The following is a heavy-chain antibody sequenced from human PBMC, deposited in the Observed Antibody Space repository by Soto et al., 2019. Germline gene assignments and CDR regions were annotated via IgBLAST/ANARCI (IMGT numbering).Heavy chain of an antibody. Sequence: QLQLVQSGAEVKKPGSSVKVSCKASGGTFSSYAISWVRQAPGQGLEWMGGIIPIFGTANYAQKFQGRVTITADESTSTAYMELSSLRSEDTAVYYCARDRGDVDTARGYPEYYGMDVWGQGTTVTVSS. CDR3: ARDRGDVDTARGYPEYYGMDV. CDR2: IIPIFGTA. V-gene: IGHV1-69*01. D-gene: IGHD5-18*01. CDR1: GGTFSSYA. J-gene: IGHJ6*02.